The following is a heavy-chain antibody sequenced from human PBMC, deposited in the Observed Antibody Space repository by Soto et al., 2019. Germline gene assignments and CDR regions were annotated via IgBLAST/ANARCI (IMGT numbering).Heavy chain of an antibody. CDR1: GGSCSGYY. D-gene: IGHD2-2*01. CDR2: INHSGST. Sequence: SETLSLTCAVYGGSCSGYYWSWIRQPPGKWLELIGEINHSGSTNYNPSLKSRVTISVDTSKNQFSLKLSSLTAADTAVYYCARGRCSSTSCYGGMDVWGQGSTVTVSS. V-gene: IGHV4-34*01. J-gene: IGHJ6*02. CDR3: ARGRCSSTSCYGGMDV.